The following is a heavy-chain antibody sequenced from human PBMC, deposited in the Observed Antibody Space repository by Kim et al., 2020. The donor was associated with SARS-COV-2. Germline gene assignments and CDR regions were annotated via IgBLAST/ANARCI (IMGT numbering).Heavy chain of an antibody. CDR1: GFTFGGYY. V-gene: IGHV3-49*04. J-gene: IGHJ6*03. D-gene: IGHD5-12*01. CDR3: ARLRRGYEYMDV. Sequence: GGSLRLSCTASGFTFGGYYMTWVRLAPGKGLEWVGVIRTNTYGGTTEYAPAVKGRFIVSRDDSNSIAYLQLNSLKSEATAVYYCARLRRGYEYMDVWG. CDR2: IRTNTYGGTT.